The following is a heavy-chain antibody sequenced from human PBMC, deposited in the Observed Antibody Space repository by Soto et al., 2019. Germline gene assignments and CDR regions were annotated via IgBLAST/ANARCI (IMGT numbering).Heavy chain of an antibody. CDR3: SRGQSSGWYQYDP. D-gene: IGHD6-19*01. CDR2: MNPNSGNT. Sequence: QVQLVQSGAEVKKPGASVKVSCKASGYTFTSYDINRVRQATGQGLEWMGWMNPNSGNTGYAQKFQVRGTMTRTNSISKAYMELSSLRSEAAAVYYCSRGQSSGWYQYDPWGQGTLVTVSS. CDR1: GYTFTSYD. V-gene: IGHV1-8*01. J-gene: IGHJ5*02.